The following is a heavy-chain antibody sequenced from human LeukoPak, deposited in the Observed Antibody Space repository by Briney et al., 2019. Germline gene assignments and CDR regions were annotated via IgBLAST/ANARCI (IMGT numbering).Heavy chain of an antibody. CDR3: TREDRPYCPFAY. D-gene: IGHD1-26*01. CDR1: GGSISSYY. Sequence: PSETLSLTCTVSGGSISSYYWSWIRQPPGKGLEWIGYIYYSGSTNYNPSLQSRVTISVDTSKNQFSLKLSSVTAADTAVYYCTREDRPYCPFAYWGQGVLVTVSS. J-gene: IGHJ4*02. V-gene: IGHV4-59*01. CDR2: IYYSGST.